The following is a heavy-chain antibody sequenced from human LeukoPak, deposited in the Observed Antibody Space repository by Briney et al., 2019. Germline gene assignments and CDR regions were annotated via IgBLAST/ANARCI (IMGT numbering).Heavy chain of an antibody. CDR2: ISSSGNTI. J-gene: IGHJ4*02. D-gene: IGHD6-13*01. CDR1: GFIFSDYY. Sequence: PGGFLRLSCAASGFIFSDYYMSWISHSKGKVLEWVSYISSSGNTINYADSVKGRFTISRDNARNSLYLQMNSLRAEDTAVYYCARDAGSYSFNYWGQGTLVTVSS. V-gene: IGHV3-11*04. CDR3: ARDAGSYSFNY.